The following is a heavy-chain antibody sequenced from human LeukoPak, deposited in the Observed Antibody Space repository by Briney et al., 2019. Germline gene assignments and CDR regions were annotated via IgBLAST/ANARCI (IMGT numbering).Heavy chain of an antibody. Sequence: PGRSLRLSCAASGFTFSSYGMHWVSQAPGKGLEWVAVISYDGSNKYYADSVKGRFTISRDNSKNTLYLQMNSLRAEDTAVYYCAKAGCSSTSCYGYYFDYWGQGTLATVSS. D-gene: IGHD2-2*01. J-gene: IGHJ4*02. CDR2: ISYDGSNK. V-gene: IGHV3-30*18. CDR1: GFTFSSYG. CDR3: AKAGCSSTSCYGYYFDY.